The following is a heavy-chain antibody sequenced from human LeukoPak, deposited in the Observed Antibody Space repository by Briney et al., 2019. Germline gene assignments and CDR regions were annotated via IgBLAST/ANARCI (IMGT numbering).Heavy chain of an antibody. Sequence: ASVKVSCKASGYTFTGYYMHWVRQAPGQGLEWMGWINPNSGGTNYAQKFQGRVTMTRDTSISTAYMELSRLRSDDTAVYYCARGAYSSSWYHRPGYFDYWGQGTLVTVSS. V-gene: IGHV1-2*02. CDR1: GYTFTGYY. J-gene: IGHJ4*02. CDR3: ARGAYSSSWYHRPGYFDY. CDR2: INPNSGGT. D-gene: IGHD6-13*01.